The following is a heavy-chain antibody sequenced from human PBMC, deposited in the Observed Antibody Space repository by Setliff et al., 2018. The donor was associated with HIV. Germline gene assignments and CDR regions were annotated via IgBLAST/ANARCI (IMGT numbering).Heavy chain of an antibody. Sequence: PSETLSLTCTVSYGSISGHYWTWIRQPPGKGLEWIGYIHHSGGTPYNPSLMSRLTMSVDSSKNQFSLSLSSVTAADTAVYYCARLPDINSWPFDYWARGTLVTVSS. V-gene: IGHV4-59*11. D-gene: IGHD6-13*01. CDR1: YGSISGHY. CDR2: IHHSGGT. J-gene: IGHJ4*02. CDR3: ARLPDINSWPFDY.